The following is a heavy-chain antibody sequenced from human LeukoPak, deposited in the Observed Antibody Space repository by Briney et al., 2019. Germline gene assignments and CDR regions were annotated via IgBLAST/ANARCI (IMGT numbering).Heavy chain of an antibody. V-gene: IGHV3-23*01. CDR3: ARDRGYCSGGTCFVSYFDL. J-gene: IGHJ4*02. CDR2: IIGSGAST. D-gene: IGHD2-15*01. CDR1: GFTFSSYA. Sequence: PGGSLRLSCAASGFTFSSYAMSWVRQAPGKGLEWVSAIIGSGASTYYADSVKSRFTISRDNAKNSLYLQMKSMRAEDTAVYYCARDRGYCSGGTCFVSYFDLWGQGTLVTVSS.